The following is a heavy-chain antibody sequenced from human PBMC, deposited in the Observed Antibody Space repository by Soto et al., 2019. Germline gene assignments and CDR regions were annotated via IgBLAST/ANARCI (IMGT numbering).Heavy chain of an antibody. CDR1: GYSFTNYW. CDR2: IFPDDSDT. D-gene: IGHD3-16*02. Sequence: PGESLKISCKGSGYSFTNYWIAWVRQMPGKGLEWMGIIFPDDSDTRYSPSFQGQVTISVDKSISTAYLHWSSLKASDTATYYCVRRGKEFTGSFWFDPWGQGTLVTVSS. CDR3: VRRGKEFTGSFWFDP. J-gene: IGHJ5*02. V-gene: IGHV5-51*01.